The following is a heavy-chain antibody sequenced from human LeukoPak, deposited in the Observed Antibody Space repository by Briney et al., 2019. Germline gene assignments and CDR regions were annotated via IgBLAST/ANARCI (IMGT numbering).Heavy chain of an antibody. D-gene: IGHD1-26*01. CDR3: ARLLQRIVGATFDY. V-gene: IGHV4-39*01. Sequence: PSETLSLTCTVSGGSISSSSYYWGWIRQPPGKGLEWIGSIYYSGSTYYNPSLKSRVTISVDTSKNQFSLKLSSVTAADTAVYYCARLLQRIVGATFDYWGQGTLVTVSS. CDR2: IYYSGST. CDR1: GGSISSSSYY. J-gene: IGHJ4*02.